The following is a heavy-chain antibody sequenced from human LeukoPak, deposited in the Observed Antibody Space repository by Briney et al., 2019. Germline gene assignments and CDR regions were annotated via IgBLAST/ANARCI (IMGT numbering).Heavy chain of an antibody. Sequence: ASVKVSCKASGYTFTNYYMHWVRQAPGQGLEWMGIINPTTGSTKYAQKFQGRVTMTRDTSTSTVYMELSSLRCEDGAAYYCARDKKGGGGGLLWFGELLHYYYGLDVWGQGTTVTVSS. CDR3: ARDKKGGGGGLLWFGELLHYYYGLDV. J-gene: IGHJ6*02. V-gene: IGHV1-46*01. CDR2: INPTTGST. D-gene: IGHD3-10*01. CDR1: GYTFTNYY.